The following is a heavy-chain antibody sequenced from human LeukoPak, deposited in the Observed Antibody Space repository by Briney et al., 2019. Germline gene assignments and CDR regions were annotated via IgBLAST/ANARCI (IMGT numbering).Heavy chain of an antibody. D-gene: IGHD3-22*01. Sequence: SETLSLTCAVYGGSFSSYYWSWIRQPPGKGLEWIGKTNHGGSTNYNPSLKSRVTISVDMSKNQFSLKLSSVTAADTAVYYCARLIYYDTSGYLDYWGQGSLVTGSS. V-gene: IGHV4-34*01. J-gene: IGHJ4*02. CDR1: GGSFSSYY. CDR3: ARLIYYDTSGYLDY. CDR2: TNHGGST.